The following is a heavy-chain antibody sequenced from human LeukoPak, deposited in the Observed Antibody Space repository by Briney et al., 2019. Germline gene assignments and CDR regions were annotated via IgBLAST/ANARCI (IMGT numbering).Heavy chain of an antibody. D-gene: IGHD5-18*01. V-gene: IGHV5-51*01. CDR3: ARLGNTAMALIDY. CDR1: GYIYTSYW. Sequence: GESLKISCNSSGYIYTSYWIGWVRRMPGKGLEWMGIIYPGDSDTRYSPSFQGQVTISADKSISTAYLQWSSLKASDTAMYYCARLGNTAMALIDYWGQGTLVTVSS. CDR2: IYPGDSDT. J-gene: IGHJ4*02.